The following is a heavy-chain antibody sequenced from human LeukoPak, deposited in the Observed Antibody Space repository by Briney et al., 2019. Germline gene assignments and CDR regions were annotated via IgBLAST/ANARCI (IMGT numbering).Heavy chain of an antibody. CDR1: GDSISSYY. J-gene: IGHJ4*02. D-gene: IGHD3-22*01. CDR3: ARNYYDSSGRTPIDY. CDR2: INYSGST. V-gene: IGHV4-59*08. Sequence: SETLSLTCTVSGDSISSYYWSWIRQPPGKGLEWIGYINYSGSTYYNPSLKSRVTISVDTSKNQFSLKLSSVTAADTAVYYCARNYYDSSGRTPIDYWGQGTLVTVSS.